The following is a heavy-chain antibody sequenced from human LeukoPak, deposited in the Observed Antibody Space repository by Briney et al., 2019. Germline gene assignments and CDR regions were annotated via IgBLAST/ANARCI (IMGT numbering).Heavy chain of an antibody. J-gene: IGHJ3*02. CDR3: AREIVVVVAAGDAFDI. V-gene: IGHV1-2*02. CDR1: GYTFTGYY. CDR2: INPNSGGT. D-gene: IGHD2-15*01. Sequence: GASVKVSCKASGYTFTGYYMHWVRQAPGQGLEWMGWINPNSGGTNYAQKFQGRVTMTRDTSISTAYMELSRLRPDDTPVYYCAREIVVVVAAGDAFDIWGQGTMVTVSS.